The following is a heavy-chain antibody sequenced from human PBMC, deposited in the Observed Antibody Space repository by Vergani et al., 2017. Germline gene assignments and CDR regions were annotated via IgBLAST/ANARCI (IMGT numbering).Heavy chain of an antibody. CDR2: ISSSGSTI. V-gene: IGHV3-11*01. CDR1: GFTFSRYW. D-gene: IGHD4-23*01. CDR3: ARDQSYDYGGNRLSFGY. Sequence: VQLVESGGGLVQPGGSLRLSCAASGFTFSRYWMSWIRQAPGKGLEWVSYISSSGSTIYYADSVKGRFTISRDNAKNSLYLQMNSLRAEDTALYYCARDQSYDYGGNRLSFGYWGQGTLVTVSS. J-gene: IGHJ4*02.